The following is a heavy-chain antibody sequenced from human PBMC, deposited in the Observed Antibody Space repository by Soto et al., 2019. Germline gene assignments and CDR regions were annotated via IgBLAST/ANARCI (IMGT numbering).Heavy chain of an antibody. Sequence: SVKVSCKASGGTFSSYAISWVRQAPGQGLEWMGGIIPIFGTANYAQKFQGRVTITADESTSTAYMELSSLRSEDTAVYYCARDSPYYYGMDVWGQGNTVTVSS. V-gene: IGHV1-69*13. J-gene: IGHJ6*02. CDR3: ARDSPYYYGMDV. CDR1: GGTFSSYA. CDR2: IIPIFGTA.